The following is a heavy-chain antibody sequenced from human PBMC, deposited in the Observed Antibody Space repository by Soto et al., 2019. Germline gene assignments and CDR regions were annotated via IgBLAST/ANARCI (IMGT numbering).Heavy chain of an antibody. CDR1: GYTFTSYS. CDR2: INAGNGNT. Sequence: ASVKVSCKASGYTFTSYSMHWVRQAPGKRLEWMGWINAGNGNTKYSQKFQGRVTITRDTSASTAYMELSSLRSEDTAVYYCARSLNYYACSAMGYYRMVGWGQGLTVTV. D-gene: IGHD3-22*01. J-gene: IGHJ6*02. V-gene: IGHV1-3*01. CDR3: ARSLNYYACSAMGYYRMVG.